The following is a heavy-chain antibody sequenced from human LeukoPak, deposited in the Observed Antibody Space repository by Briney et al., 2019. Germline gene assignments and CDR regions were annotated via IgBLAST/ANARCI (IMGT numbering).Heavy chain of an antibody. CDR1: GGSISSGSYY. CDR3: ARARRYGDYSLTG. J-gene: IGHJ4*02. Sequence: SETLSLTCTVSGGSISSGSYYWSWIRQPAGKGLEWIGRIYTSGSTNYNPSLKSRVTISVDTSKNQFSLKLSSVTAADTAVYYCARARRYGDYSLTGWGQGTLVTVSS. D-gene: IGHD4-17*01. V-gene: IGHV4-61*02. CDR2: IYTSGST.